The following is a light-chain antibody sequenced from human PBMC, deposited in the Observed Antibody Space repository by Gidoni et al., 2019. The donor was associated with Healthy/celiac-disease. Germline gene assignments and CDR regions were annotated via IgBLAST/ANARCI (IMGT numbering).Light chain of an antibody. CDR3: QQYGSSLIT. CDR2: GAS. CDR1: QSVSSSY. V-gene: IGKV3-20*01. J-gene: IGKJ5*01. Sequence: IVLTPFPGTRSWSPGERATLSCRASQSVSSSYLAWYQQKPDQAPRLLNYGASSRATGIPDRFSGSGSGTDFTLTISRLEPEDFAVYYCQQYGSSLITFGQGTRLEIK.